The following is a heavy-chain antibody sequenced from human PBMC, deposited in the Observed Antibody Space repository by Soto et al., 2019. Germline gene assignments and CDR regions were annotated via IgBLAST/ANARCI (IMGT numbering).Heavy chain of an antibody. D-gene: IGHD1-7*01. CDR3: ARVAEYNWNSLNWFDP. J-gene: IGHJ5*02. CDR1: GDSVSSNSAA. V-gene: IGHV6-1*01. Sequence: PSQTLSLTCAISGDSVSSNSAAWNWIRQSPSRGLEWLGRTYYRSKWYNDYAVSVKSRITINPDASKNQFSLQLNSVTPEDTAVYYCARVAEYNWNSLNWFDPWAREPWSPSPQ. CDR2: TYYRSKWYN.